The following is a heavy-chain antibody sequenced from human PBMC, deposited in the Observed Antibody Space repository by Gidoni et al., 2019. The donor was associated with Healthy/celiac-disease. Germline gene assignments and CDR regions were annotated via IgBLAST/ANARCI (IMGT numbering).Heavy chain of an antibody. J-gene: IGHJ4*02. Sequence: EVQLVESGGGLVQPGGSLRLSCAASGFTFSSYWMSWVSQAPGKGLEWVANIKQDGSEKYYVDSVKGRFTISRDNAKNSLYLQMNSLRAEDTAVYYCARVRGVLLWFGTSFDYWGQGTLVTVSS. CDR1: GFTFSSYW. D-gene: IGHD3-10*01. CDR2: IKQDGSEK. V-gene: IGHV3-7*03. CDR3: ARVRGVLLWFGTSFDY.